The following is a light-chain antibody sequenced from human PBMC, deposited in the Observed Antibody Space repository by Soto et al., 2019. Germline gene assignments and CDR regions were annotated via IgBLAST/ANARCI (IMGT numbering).Light chain of an antibody. CDR3: QQYNDCPRIT. Sequence: EIMMTQSPVTLSVSPGERATLSCRASQSVSNNLAWYQQKPGQAPRLLIYYASTRATGIPARFSGSASGTEVPHTISSLQSEDFALYYWQQYNDCPRITFGQGTRLEI. CDR1: QSVSNN. V-gene: IGKV3-15*01. J-gene: IGKJ5*01. CDR2: YAS.